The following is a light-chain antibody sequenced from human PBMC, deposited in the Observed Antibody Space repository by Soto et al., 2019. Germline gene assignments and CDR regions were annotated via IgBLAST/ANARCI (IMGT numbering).Light chain of an antibody. CDR3: SSFTDTGTVM. Sequence: QSVLTEPSSLSCSPGQSFTIPYHGISIDVGAHHSVSWYQQHPGKAPKLIIFDVSNRPSGVSNRFSGSKSGNTASLTISGLQPEDEADYYCSSFTDTGTVMFGGGTKVTVL. CDR1: SIDVGAHHS. CDR2: DVS. J-gene: IGLJ3*02. V-gene: IGLV2-14*03.